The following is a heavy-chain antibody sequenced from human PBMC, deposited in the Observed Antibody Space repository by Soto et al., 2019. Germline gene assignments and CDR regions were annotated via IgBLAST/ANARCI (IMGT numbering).Heavy chain of an antibody. V-gene: IGHV3-64*01. CDR2: ITNSGDTT. CDR3: ARVAISACFDY. CDR1: GFDFSGYA. J-gene: IGHJ4*02. Sequence: GGSLRLSCVASGFDFSGYAMHWVRQAPGKGLEYVSAITNSGDTTYYANSVKGRFTISRDNSRNTLYLQMGSLRAEDMAVYYCARVAISACFDYWGQGALVTVSS. D-gene: IGHD6-19*01.